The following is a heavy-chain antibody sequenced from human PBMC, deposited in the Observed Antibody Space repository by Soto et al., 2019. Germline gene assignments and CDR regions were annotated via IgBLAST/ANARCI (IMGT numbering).Heavy chain of an antibody. J-gene: IGHJ6*02. V-gene: IGHV5-10-1*01. D-gene: IGHD6-19*01. CDR2: IDPSDSYT. Sequence: PWESLKISCKGSGYSFTTYWITWVRQMPGKGLEWMGRIDPSDSYTNYSPSFQGHVTISADKSISTAYLQWSSLKASDTAMYYCVRCIGVASPLYGMDVWGQGTTVIGSS. CDR1: GYSFTTYW. CDR3: VRCIGVASPLYGMDV.